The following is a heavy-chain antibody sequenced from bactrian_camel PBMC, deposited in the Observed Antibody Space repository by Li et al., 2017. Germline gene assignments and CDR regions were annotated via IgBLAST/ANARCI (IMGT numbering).Heavy chain of an antibody. Sequence: QLVESGGGSVQAGGSLRLSCTISGFTYSSYSMGWIRQAPGKEHEGVASINSDGSIGYADSVKGRFTISKDNGENILYLQMNTLKPEDTAVYYCATGLVPYCSGAYCYTQYKYWGQGTQVTVS. J-gene: IGHJ4*01. CDR2: INSDGSI. D-gene: IGHD2*01. CDR3: ATGLVPYCSGAYCYTQYKY. V-gene: IGHV3S9*01. CDR1: GFTYSSYS.